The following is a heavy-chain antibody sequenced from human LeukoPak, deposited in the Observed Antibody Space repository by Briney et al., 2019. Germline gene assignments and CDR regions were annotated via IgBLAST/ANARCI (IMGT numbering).Heavy chain of an antibody. CDR2: ISWDGGST. Sequence: GGSLRLSCAASGFTFDDYAMHRVRQAPGKGLEWVSLISWDGGSTYYADSVKGRFTISRDNSKNSLYLQMNSLRAEDTALYYCAASPPYDYTWFDPWGQGTLVTVSS. CDR3: AASPPYDYTWFDP. D-gene: IGHD2-21*01. J-gene: IGHJ5*02. CDR1: GFTFDDYA. V-gene: IGHV3-43D*03.